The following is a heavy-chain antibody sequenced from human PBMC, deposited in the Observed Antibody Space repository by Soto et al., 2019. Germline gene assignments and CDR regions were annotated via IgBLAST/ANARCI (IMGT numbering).Heavy chain of an antibody. CDR3: ARELEGYYYYGMDV. CDR2: ISYDGSNK. Sequence: GGSKILSCAASGLPFSSYSMHSVSPAPGKGLEWVAVISYDGSNKYYADSVKGRFTISRDNSKNTLYLQMNSLRAEDTAVYYCARELEGYYYYGMDVWGQGTTVTVSS. V-gene: IGHV3-30-3*01. CDR1: GLPFSSYS. J-gene: IGHJ6*02.